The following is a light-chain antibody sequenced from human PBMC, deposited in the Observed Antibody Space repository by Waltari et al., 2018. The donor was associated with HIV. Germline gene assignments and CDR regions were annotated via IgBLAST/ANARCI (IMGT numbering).Light chain of an antibody. V-gene: IGLV1-40*01. CDR1: SSNIGAGYD. Sequence: QSVLTQPPSVSGAPGQRVTISCTGSSSNIGAGYDVHWYQQLPGTAPKLLIYDNNNRPSGVPDRFSGSKSGTSASLAITGLQADDEADYYCQSDDISLSGLGVFGGGTKLTVL. CDR3: QSDDISLSGLGV. J-gene: IGLJ3*02. CDR2: DNN.